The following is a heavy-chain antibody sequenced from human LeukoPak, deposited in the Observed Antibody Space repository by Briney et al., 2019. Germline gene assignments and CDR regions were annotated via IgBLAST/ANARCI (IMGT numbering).Heavy chain of an antibody. J-gene: IGHJ4*02. CDR2: IRSSGSTI. V-gene: IGHV3-11*01. D-gene: IGHD6-19*01. CDR1: GFTFSDYY. CDR3: ARYIKGLYSSGIDY. Sequence: GGTLRLSCAASGFTFSDYYMSWIRQAPGKGLEWVSYIRSSGSTIYYADPVKGRFTISRDNAKNSLYLQMNSLRAEDTAVCYCARYIKGLYSSGIDYWGQGTVVTVSS.